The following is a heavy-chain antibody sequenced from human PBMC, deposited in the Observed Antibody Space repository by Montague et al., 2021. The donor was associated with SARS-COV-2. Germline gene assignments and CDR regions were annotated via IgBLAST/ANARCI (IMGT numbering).Heavy chain of an antibody. CDR2: IYYSGST. D-gene: IGHD6-13*01. V-gene: IGHV4-59*01. CDR1: GGSISSYY. Sequence: SETLSLTCTVSGGSISSYYWSWIRQPPGKGLEWIGYIYYSGSTNYNPSLKSRVTISVDTSKNQFSLKLSSVTAADTAVYYCARAGQQLARYHYYGMDVWGQGTTVTVSS. CDR3: ARAGQQLARYHYYGMDV. J-gene: IGHJ6*02.